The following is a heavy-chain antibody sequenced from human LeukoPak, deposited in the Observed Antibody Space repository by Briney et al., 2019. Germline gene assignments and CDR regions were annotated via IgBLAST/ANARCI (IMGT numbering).Heavy chain of an antibody. V-gene: IGHV1-69*13. Sequence: SVKVSCKASGGTFIIYAISWVRQAPGQGLEWMGGIIPIFGTANYAQKFQGRVTISADESTSTAYMDLSSLRSEDTAVYYCARDPPSMGGGSCYCAFDIWGQGTMVTVSS. D-gene: IGHD2-15*01. CDR3: ARDPPSMGGGSCYCAFDI. J-gene: IGHJ3*02. CDR1: GGTFIIYA. CDR2: IIPIFGTA.